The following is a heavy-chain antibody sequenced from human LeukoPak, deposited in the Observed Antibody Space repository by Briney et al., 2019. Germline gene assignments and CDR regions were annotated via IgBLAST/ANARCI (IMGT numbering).Heavy chain of an antibody. J-gene: IGHJ4*02. CDR3: AKDFRIGYSAHFDY. Sequence: GGSMRLSCVGSGFTFRSHAMSWVRQAPEKGLEFVSGIYENGGTTYYADSVKGRFSISRDNSKNTLYLQMDSLRGEDTAVYYCAKDFRIGYSAHFDYWGQGALVTVSS. V-gene: IGHV3-23*01. D-gene: IGHD2-21*01. CDR1: GFTFRSHA. CDR2: IYENGGTT.